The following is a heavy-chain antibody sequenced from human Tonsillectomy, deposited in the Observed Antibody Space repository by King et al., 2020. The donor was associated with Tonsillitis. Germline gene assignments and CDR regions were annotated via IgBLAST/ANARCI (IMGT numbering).Heavy chain of an antibody. V-gene: IGHV3-9*01. CDR2: ISWNSGSI. CDR3: AKDKVGGTSRGWFDP. Sequence: VQLVESGGGLVQPGRSLRLSCAASGFTFDDYAMHWVRQAPGKGLEWVSGISWNSGSIGYADSVKGRFTISRDNAKNSLYLQMNSLRAEDTALYYCAKDKVGGTSRGWFDPWGQGTLVTVSS. CDR1: GFTFDDYA. D-gene: IGHD1-26*01. J-gene: IGHJ5*02.